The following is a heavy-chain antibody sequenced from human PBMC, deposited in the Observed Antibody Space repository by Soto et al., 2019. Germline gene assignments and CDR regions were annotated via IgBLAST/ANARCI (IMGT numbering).Heavy chain of an antibody. CDR2: INPNSGGT. CDR1: GYTFTGYY. CDR3: ARDLVGPYSSSWTRENEDYYCGMDV. V-gene: IGHV1-2*04. D-gene: IGHD6-13*01. Sequence: ASVKVSCKASGYTFTGYYMHWVRQAPGQGLEWIGWINPNSGGTNYAQKFQGWVTMTRDTSISTAYMELSSLRSDDTAVYYCARDLVGPYSSSWTRENEDYYCGMDVWGQGTTVTVSS. J-gene: IGHJ6*02.